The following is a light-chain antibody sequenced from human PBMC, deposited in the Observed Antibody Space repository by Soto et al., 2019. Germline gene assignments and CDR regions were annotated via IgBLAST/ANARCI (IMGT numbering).Light chain of an antibody. CDR1: QSVTSN. CDR2: SAS. CDR3: QQDNNWPSFT. Sequence: EIVMTQSPATLSVSPGERATLSCRASQSVTSNLAWYQQKPGQAPRLLIYSASTRATGIPARFSGSGSGTEFTLTISSLQSEDFSVYYCQQDNNWPSFTFGPGTKVDIK. J-gene: IGKJ3*01. V-gene: IGKV3-15*01.